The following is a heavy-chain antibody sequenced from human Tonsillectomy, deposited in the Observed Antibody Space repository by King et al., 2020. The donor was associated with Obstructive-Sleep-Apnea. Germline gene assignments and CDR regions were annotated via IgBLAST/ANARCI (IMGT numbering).Heavy chain of an antibody. CDR2: ISYDGSNK. CDR1: GFTFSSYA. D-gene: IGHD3-22*01. CDR3: ARDWGYYYDSSGPTTGFDY. J-gene: IGHJ4*02. Sequence: VQLVESGGGVVQPGRSLRLSCAASGFTFSSYAMHWVRQAPGKGLEWVAVISYDGSNKYYADSVKGRFTISRDNSKNTLYLQMNSLRAEDTAVYYCARDWGYYYDSSGPTTGFDYWGQGTLVTVSS. V-gene: IGHV3-30*04.